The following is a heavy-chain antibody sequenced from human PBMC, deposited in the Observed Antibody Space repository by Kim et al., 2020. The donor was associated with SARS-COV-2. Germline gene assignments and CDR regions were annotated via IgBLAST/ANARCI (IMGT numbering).Heavy chain of an antibody. V-gene: IGHV3-48*01. Sequence: SVKGRFTSSRDNAKNSLYLQMNSLRAEDTAVYYCARRGYYGSGTYNWFDPWGQGTLVTVSS. J-gene: IGHJ5*02. CDR3: ARRGYYGSGTYNWFDP. D-gene: IGHD3-10*01.